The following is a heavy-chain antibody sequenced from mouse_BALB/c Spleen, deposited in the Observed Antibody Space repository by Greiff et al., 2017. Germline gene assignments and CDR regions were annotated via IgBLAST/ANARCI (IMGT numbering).Heavy chain of an antibody. CDR2: INSNGGST. CDR1: GFTFSSYG. D-gene: IGHD3-1*01. CDR3: ARDRGFAY. J-gene: IGHJ3*01. V-gene: IGHV5-6-3*01. Sequence: EVQLVESGGGLVQPGGSLKLSCAASGFTFSSYGMSWVRQTPDKRLELVATINSNGGSTYYPDSVKGRFTISRDNAKNTLYLQMSSLKSEDTAMYYCARDRGFAYWGQGTLVTVSA.